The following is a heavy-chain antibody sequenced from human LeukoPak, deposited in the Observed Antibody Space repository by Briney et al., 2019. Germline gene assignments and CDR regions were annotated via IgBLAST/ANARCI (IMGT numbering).Heavy chain of an antibody. J-gene: IGHJ5*02. CDR2: ISSSSSYT. CDR1: GFTFSNSW. CDR3: ARGKTPSSSWMVHWFDP. D-gene: IGHD6-13*01. V-gene: IGHV3-11*06. Sequence: GGSLRLSCAASGFTFSNSWLHWVRQAPGKGLEWVSYISSSSSYTNYADSVKGRFTISRDNAKNSLYLQMNSLRAEDTAVYYCARGKTPSSSWMVHWFDPWGQGTLVTVSS.